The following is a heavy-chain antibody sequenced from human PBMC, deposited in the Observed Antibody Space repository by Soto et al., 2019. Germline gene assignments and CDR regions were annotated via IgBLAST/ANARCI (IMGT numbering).Heavy chain of an antibody. J-gene: IGHJ4*02. D-gene: IGHD3-10*01. CDR1: GFSLSTSGVG. CDR2: IYWDDDK. V-gene: IGHV2-5*02. CDR3: AHRGRFGWFDY. Sequence: QITLKESGPTLVKPTQTLTLTCTFSGFSLSTSGVGVGWIRYPPGKALEWLALIYWDDDKRYSPSLKIRRTLTKDTSNIHVVLTMGNMDPVDTATYYCAHRGRFGWFDYWGQGTLVTVSS.